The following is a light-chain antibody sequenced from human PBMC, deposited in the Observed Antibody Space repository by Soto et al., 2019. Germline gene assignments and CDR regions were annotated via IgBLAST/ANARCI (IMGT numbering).Light chain of an antibody. J-gene: IGKJ5*01. Sequence: EIVLTQSPATLSLSPGERATLSCRASQSVRTYLAWYQQKPGQAPRLLIFDASNRATGIPARFSGSGSGTVFALTISSLEPEDSAIYYCQQRDSWPITFGQGTRLEIK. CDR2: DAS. CDR1: QSVRTY. V-gene: IGKV3-11*01. CDR3: QQRDSWPIT.